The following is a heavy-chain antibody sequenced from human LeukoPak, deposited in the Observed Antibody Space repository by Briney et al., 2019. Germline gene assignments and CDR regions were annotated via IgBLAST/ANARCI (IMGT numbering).Heavy chain of an antibody. V-gene: IGHV3-21*01. CDR1: GFSFSSYG. CDR3: ARDGYYYYMDV. J-gene: IGHJ6*03. Sequence: GGSLRLSCAASGFSFSSYGMSWVRQAPGKGLEWVSLISSSSRFIYYGDSVKGRFTISRDNAKKSLYLQMNSLRAEDTAVYYCARDGYYYYMDVWGKGTTVTVSS. CDR2: ISSSSRFI.